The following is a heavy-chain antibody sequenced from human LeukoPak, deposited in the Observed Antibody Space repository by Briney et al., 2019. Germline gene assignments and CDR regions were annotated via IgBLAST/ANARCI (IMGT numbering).Heavy chain of an antibody. J-gene: IGHJ3*01. CDR3: ARDPNGDYIGAFDF. V-gene: IGHV3-23*01. Sequence: GGSLRLSCTASGFTSRTYAMIWVRQAPGKGLEWVSAIRAGGDTTVYADAVRGRFTISRDNSNNALYLQMNELRADDTAVYYCARDPNGDYIGAFDFWGQGTMVTVS. D-gene: IGHD4-17*01. CDR1: GFTSRTYA. CDR2: IRAGGDTT.